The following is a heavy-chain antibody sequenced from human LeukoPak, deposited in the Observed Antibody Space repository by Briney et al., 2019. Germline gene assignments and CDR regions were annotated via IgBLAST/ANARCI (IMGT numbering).Heavy chain of an antibody. J-gene: IGHJ5*02. V-gene: IGHV3-30*02. CDR2: RRYDGSNT. Sequence: GGSLRLSCAASGLIFSNYGMHWVRQAPGKGLEWVAFRRYDGSNTYYADSVKGRFTISRDNSKNTLYLQMNSLRAEDTAVYYCAKDTGVVVVVGTPPRVSWGLGTLVIVSS. CDR3: AKDTGVVVVVGTPPRVS. D-gene: IGHD2-15*01. CDR1: GLIFSNYG.